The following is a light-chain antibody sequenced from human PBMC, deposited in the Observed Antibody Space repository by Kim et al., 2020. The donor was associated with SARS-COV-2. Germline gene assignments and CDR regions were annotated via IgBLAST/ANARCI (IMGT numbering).Light chain of an antibody. CDR1: DLGRKS. Sequence: AQGKTATITCVGNDLGRKSVHWNQQKPGQAPVVVIYYDSDRPSGIPERFSGSKSGNTATLTISRVESGDEADYYCQAWDTRTDHYVFGSGTKVTVL. CDR2: YDS. CDR3: QAWDTRTDHYV. V-gene: IGLV3-21*04. J-gene: IGLJ1*01.